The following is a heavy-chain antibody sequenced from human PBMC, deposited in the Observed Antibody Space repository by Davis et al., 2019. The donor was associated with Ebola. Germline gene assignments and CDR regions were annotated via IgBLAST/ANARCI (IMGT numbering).Heavy chain of an antibody. CDR3: ARDPSSPTALDI. J-gene: IGHJ3*02. V-gene: IGHV4-59*01. Sequence: SEILSLTCTVSGGYISGYYWSWIRQPPGKGLEWIGNLYHGGGTNYSPSPKSRLTISVDTSKSQFSLKVISVTAADTAVYYCARDPSSPTALDIWGRGTMVTVSS. CDR1: GGYISGYY. CDR2: LYHGGGT.